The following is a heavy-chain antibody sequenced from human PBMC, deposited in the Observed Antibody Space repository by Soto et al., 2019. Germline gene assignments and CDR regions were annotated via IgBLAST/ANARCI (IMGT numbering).Heavy chain of an antibody. J-gene: IGHJ4*02. V-gene: IGHV3-33*01. CDR2: IWHDGWAK. CDR1: GFTLSDYG. CDR3: XXXPXXDSPIDY. D-gene: IGHD3-22*01. Sequence: QVQLVESGGGVVQPGRSLRLSCTASGFTLSDYGMHWVRQAPGKGLEWVAVIWHDGWAKYYAESLTGRITISRDNSKXXXXXXXXXXXXXXXXXXXXXXXPXXDSPIDYWGQGTLVTVSS.